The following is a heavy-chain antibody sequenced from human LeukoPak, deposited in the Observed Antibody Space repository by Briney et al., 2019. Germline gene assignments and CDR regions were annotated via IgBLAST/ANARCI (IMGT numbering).Heavy chain of an antibody. D-gene: IGHD2-15*01. J-gene: IGHJ5*02. Sequence: GGSLRLSCAASGFTFDDYGMSWVRQAPGKGLEWVSGINWNGGSTGYADSVKGRFTISRDNAKNSLYLQMNSLRAEDTALYYCARVRDCSGGSCYVNWFDPWGQGTLVTVSS. CDR3: ARVRDCSGGSCYVNWFDP. CDR1: GFTFDDYG. CDR2: INWNGGST. V-gene: IGHV3-20*04.